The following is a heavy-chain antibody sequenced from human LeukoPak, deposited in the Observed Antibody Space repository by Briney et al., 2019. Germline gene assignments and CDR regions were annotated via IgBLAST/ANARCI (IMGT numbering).Heavy chain of an antibody. CDR2: INYSGRT. J-gene: IGHJ6*02. D-gene: IGHD6-19*01. V-gene: IGHV4-34*01. Sequence: SEALSLTCAVYGGSFNGLYWTWVRQPPGKDLVWIGEINYSGRTNYNPSLESRVTISVDASKNQFSLKLSSVTAADTAVYYCASSSGHYEGNGLDVWGQGTTVTVSS. CDR1: GGSFNGLY. CDR3: ASSSGHYEGNGLDV.